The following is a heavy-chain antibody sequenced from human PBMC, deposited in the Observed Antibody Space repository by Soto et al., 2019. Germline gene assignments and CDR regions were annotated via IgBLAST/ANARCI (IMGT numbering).Heavy chain of an antibody. D-gene: IGHD1-26*01. J-gene: IGHJ3*02. V-gene: IGHV3-74*01. CDR1: GFTFSSYW. CDR2: INSDGSST. Sequence: PGGSLRLSCAASGFTFSSYWMHWVRQAPGKGLVWVSRINSDGSSTSYADSVKGRFTISRDNAKNTLYLQMNSLRAEDTAVYYCARVGSYYGDAFDIWGQGTMVTVSS. CDR3: ARVGSYYGDAFDI.